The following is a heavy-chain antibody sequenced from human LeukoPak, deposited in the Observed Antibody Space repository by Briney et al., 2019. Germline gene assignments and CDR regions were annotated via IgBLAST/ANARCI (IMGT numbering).Heavy chain of an antibody. CDR2: INHSGST. V-gene: IGHV4-34*01. CDR1: GGSFSGYY. D-gene: IGHD5-18*01. CDR3: ARGKAMGS. Sequence: PSETLSLTCAVYGGSFSGYYWSWIRQPPGKGLEWIGEINHSGSTNYNPSLKSRVTISVDPSKNQFSLKLTSVTAADTAVSYCARGKAMGSWGQGTLVTVSS. J-gene: IGHJ4*02.